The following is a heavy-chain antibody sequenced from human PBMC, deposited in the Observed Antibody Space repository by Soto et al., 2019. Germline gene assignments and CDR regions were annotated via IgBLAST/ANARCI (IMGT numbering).Heavy chain of an antibody. V-gene: IGHV1-18*01. CDR3: ARALTGYGMDV. J-gene: IGHJ6*02. CDR2: STTYNGNN. CDR1: RYIFTNYG. Sequence: QVQLVQSGVEVREPGASVKVSCKAVRYIFTNYGVSWVRQAPGQGLEWMGWSTTYNGNNEYAQKFQGRVTMTTDASTSTAYMELGSLRSDDTAIYYCARALTGYGMDVWGQGTTVTVSS.